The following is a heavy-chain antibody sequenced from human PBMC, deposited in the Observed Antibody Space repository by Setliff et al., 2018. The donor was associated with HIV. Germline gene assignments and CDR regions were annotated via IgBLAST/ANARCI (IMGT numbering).Heavy chain of an antibody. D-gene: IGHD2-2*01. Sequence: GGSLRLSCAASGFAFSGHQMRWVRQAPGKGLEWVSSISKNGENRDYADSVQGRFTISRDNSKNTLYLQMDSLRAEDTAVYFCAEGYQFSDYWGRGTLVTVSS. CDR3: AEGYQFSDY. J-gene: IGHJ4*02. CDR2: ISKNGENR. CDR1: GFAFSGHQ. V-gene: IGHV3-23*01.